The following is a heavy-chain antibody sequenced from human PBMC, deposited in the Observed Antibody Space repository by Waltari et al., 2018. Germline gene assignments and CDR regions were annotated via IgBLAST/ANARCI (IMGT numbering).Heavy chain of an antibody. CDR2: ISSSSYI. CDR1: GFTFSSYS. J-gene: IGHJ3*02. CDR3: ARDWAKASHDAFDI. Sequence: EVQLVESGGGLVKPGGSLRLSCAASGFTFSSYSMNWVRQAPGKGLEWVSSISSSSYIYYADSVKGRFTISRDNAKNSLYLQMNSLRAEDTAVYYCARDWAKASHDAFDIWGQGTMVTVSS. D-gene: IGHD3-16*01. V-gene: IGHV3-21*01.